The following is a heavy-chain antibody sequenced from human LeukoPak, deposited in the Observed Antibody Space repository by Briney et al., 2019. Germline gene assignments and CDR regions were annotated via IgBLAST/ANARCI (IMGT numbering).Heavy chain of an antibody. V-gene: IGHV1-8*01. Sequence: ASVKVSCKASGYTFTSYDINWVRQATGQGLEWMGWMNPNSGNTGYAQKFQGRVTMTRNTSISTAYMELSSLRSEDTAVYYCARGRLLWFGELPHAFDIWGQGTMVTVSS. CDR3: ARGRLLWFGELPHAFDI. CDR2: MNPNSGNT. CDR1: GYTFTSYD. D-gene: IGHD3-10*01. J-gene: IGHJ3*02.